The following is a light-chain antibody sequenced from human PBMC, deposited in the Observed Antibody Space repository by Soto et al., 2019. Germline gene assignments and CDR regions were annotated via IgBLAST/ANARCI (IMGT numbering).Light chain of an antibody. Sequence: EIVLTQSPGTLSLSPGERATLSCRASQSVGSTFLAWYQQKPGQAPRLLIYDASSRATGIPVRFSGSGSGTDFSLIISRLEPEDFAVYYCQQYGSSPPTLSFGGGTKVEIK. J-gene: IGKJ4*01. CDR3: QQYGSSPPTLS. CDR1: QSVGSTF. CDR2: DAS. V-gene: IGKV3-20*01.